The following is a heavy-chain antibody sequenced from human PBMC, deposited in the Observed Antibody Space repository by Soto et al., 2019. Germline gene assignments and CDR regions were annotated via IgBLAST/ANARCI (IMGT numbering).Heavy chain of an antibody. CDR2: IYHSGST. D-gene: IGHD4-17*01. J-gene: IGHJ6*03. CDR3: ARTTVTTSIGFGSDYYMDV. V-gene: IGHV4-4*02. Sequence: SETLSLTCAVSSGSISSSNWWSWVRQPPGKGLEWIGEIYHSGSTNYNPSLKSRVTISVDKSKNQFSLKLSSVTAADTAVYYCARTTVTTSIGFGSDYYMDVWGKGTTVTVSS. CDR1: SGSISSSNW.